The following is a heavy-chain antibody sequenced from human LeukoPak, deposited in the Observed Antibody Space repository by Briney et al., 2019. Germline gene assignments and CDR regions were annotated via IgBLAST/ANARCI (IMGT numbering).Heavy chain of an antibody. V-gene: IGHV3-21*04. J-gene: IGHJ3*02. CDR1: GFTFSSYS. CDR3: ARGRFGVTTQAFDI. Sequence: PGGSLRLSCAASGFTFSSYSMNWVRQAPGKGLEWVSSISSSSSYIYYADSVKGRFTISRDNAKNSLYLQMNSLRAEDTAVYYCARGRFGVTTQAFDIWGQGTMVTVSS. D-gene: IGHD4-17*01. CDR2: ISSSSSYI.